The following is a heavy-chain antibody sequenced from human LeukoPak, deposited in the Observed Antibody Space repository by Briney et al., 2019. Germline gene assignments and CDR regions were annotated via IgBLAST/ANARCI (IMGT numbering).Heavy chain of an antibody. CDR3: ARGFLGGRLSAFDI. CDR1: GGSISSYY. Sequence: SETLSLTCTVSGGSISSYYWSWIRQPPGKGLEWIGYIYYSGSTNYNPSLKSRGTISVDTSKNQFSLKLSSVTAADPAVYYCARGFLGGRLSAFDIWGQGTMVTVSS. D-gene: IGHD2-15*01. J-gene: IGHJ3*02. V-gene: IGHV4-59*01. CDR2: IYYSGST.